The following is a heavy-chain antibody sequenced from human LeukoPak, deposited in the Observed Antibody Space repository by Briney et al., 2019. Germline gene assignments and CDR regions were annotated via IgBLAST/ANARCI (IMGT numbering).Heavy chain of an antibody. CDR1: GFTFDDYA. CDR3: AKDSSGWRSYFDY. D-gene: IGHD6-19*01. CDR2: ISWNSGSI. Sequence: GGSLRLSCAASGFTFDDYAMHWVRQAPGKGLEWVSGISWNSGSIGYADSVKGRFTISRDNAKNSLYLQMNSLRAEDAALYYCAKDSSGWRSYFDYWGQGTLVTVSS. V-gene: IGHV3-9*01. J-gene: IGHJ4*02.